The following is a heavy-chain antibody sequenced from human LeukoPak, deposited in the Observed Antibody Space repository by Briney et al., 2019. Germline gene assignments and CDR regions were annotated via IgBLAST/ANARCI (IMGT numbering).Heavy chain of an antibody. CDR1: GFTFSDHY. CDR2: TRNKANSYTT. D-gene: IGHD3-22*01. J-gene: IGHJ4*02. Sequence: GGSLRLSCAASGFTFSDHYMDWVRQAPGKGLEWVGRTRNKANSYTTEYAASVKGRFTISRDDSKNSLYLQMNSLKTEDTAVYYCAREVLGCDSSGYYYIGYYFDYWGQGTLVTVSS. CDR3: AREVLGCDSSGYYYIGYYFDY. V-gene: IGHV3-72*01.